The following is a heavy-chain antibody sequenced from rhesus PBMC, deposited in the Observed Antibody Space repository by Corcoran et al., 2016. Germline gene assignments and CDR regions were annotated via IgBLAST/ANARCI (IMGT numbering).Heavy chain of an antibody. V-gene: IGHV4-173*01. CDR1: GGSISSNY. D-gene: IGHD3-16*01. CDR3: ARGPQYYYSGGPFDY. Sequence: QLQLQESGPGLVKPSETLPLTCAVSGGSISSNYWSWIRPPPGTGAEWIGRISGSGGSTDYNPSLKSRVTISTDTSKNQFSLKLSSVTAADTAVYYCARGPQYYYSGGPFDYWGQGVLVTVSS. J-gene: IGHJ4*01. CDR2: ISGSGGST.